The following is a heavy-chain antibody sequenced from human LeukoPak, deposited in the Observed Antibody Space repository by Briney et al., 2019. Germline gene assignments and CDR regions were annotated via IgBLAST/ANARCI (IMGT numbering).Heavy chain of an antibody. D-gene: IGHD3-22*01. Sequence: GGSLRLSCAASGFTFSSYAMHWVPQAPGKGLEWVAVISYDGSNKYYADSVKGRFTISRDNSKNTLYLQMNSLRAEDTAVYYCARESSGYYLDYWGQGTLVTVSS. V-gene: IGHV3-30-3*01. CDR3: ARESSGYYLDY. CDR2: ISYDGSNK. CDR1: GFTFSSYA. J-gene: IGHJ4*02.